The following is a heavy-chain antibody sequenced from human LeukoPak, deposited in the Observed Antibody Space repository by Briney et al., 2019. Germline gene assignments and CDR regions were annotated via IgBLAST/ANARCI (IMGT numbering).Heavy chain of an antibody. CDR2: IYYSGST. CDR3: ASEPGGDDYYYYGMDV. CDR1: GGSVSSGSYY. D-gene: IGHD2-21*02. V-gene: IGHV4-61*01. J-gene: IGHJ6*02. Sequence: SETLSLTCTVSGGSVSSGSYYWSWIRQPPGKGLEWIGYIYYSGSTNYNPSLKSRVTISVDTSKNQFSLKLSSVTAADTAVYYCASEPGGDDYYYYGMDVWGQGTTVTVSS.